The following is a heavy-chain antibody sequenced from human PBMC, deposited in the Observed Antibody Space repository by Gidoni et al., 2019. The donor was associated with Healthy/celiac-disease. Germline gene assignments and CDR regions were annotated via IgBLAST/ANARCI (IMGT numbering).Heavy chain of an antibody. V-gene: IGHV4-39*01. J-gene: IGHJ5*02. Sequence: STYYNPSLKSRVTISVDTSKNQFSLKLSSVTAADTAVYYCARHVTYGDFNWFDPWGQGTLVTVSS. D-gene: IGHD4-17*01. CDR3: ARHVTYGDFNWFDP. CDR2: ST.